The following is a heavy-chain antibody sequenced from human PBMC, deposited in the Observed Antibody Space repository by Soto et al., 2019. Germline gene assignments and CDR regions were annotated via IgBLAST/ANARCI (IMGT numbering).Heavy chain of an antibody. CDR2: IIPIFGRP. V-gene: IGHV1-69*01. Sequence: QVQLVQSGTEVQKPGSSVKVSCKASGGTFSTLAVSWVRQAPGQGLEWMGGIIPIFGRPVYAQKFQSRVTITADESTSIVYMELSSLSSEDTAVYYCARAPYEDYAVPEPNYFDSWGQGTLVTVSS. J-gene: IGHJ4*02. CDR1: GGTFSTLA. D-gene: IGHD4-17*01. CDR3: ARAPYEDYAVPEPNYFDS.